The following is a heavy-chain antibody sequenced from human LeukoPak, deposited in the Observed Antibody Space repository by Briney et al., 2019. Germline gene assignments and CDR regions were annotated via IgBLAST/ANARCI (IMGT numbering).Heavy chain of an antibody. V-gene: IGHV5-10-1*01. CDR2: IDPTDSYT. CDR3: AITMV. J-gene: IGHJ4*02. Sequence: GESLKISCKGSGYRFTSHWISWVRQMPGKGLEWMGRIDPTDSYTNYSPSFEGHVTISADKSISTAYLQWGSLKASDAAVYYCAITMVWGQGTLVTVSS. D-gene: IGHD3-10*01. CDR1: GYRFTSHW.